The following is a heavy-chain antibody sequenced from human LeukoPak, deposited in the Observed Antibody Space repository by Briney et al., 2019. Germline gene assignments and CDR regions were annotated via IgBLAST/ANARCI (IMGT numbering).Heavy chain of an antibody. V-gene: IGHV3-48*04. J-gene: IGHJ5*02. CDR1: GFIFSSNT. Sequence: GGSMRLSCAASGFIFSSNTMHWARQAPGKGLEWFSDITSGSSTINYAYAVKGRFTISRDNAQNSLYLQMNSLRADDTAVYFCARESYVGAPFDPWGQGTLVIVSS. CDR3: ARESYVGAPFDP. D-gene: IGHD3-16*01. CDR2: ITSGSSTI.